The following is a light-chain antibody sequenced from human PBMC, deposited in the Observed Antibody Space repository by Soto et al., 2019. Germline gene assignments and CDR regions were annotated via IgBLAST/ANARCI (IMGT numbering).Light chain of an antibody. CDR2: LGS. CDR1: QSLLHSNGYNY. CDR3: MQSLHTPRT. Sequence: DTVMTQSPLSLPVTPGEPASISCRSSQSLLHSNGYNYLDWYLQKPGQSPQLLIYLGSSRASGVXDXXSGSVSRTEFTLKISRVEAEDVGFYYCMQSLHTPRTFGQGTNVEIK. J-gene: IGKJ1*01. V-gene: IGKV2-28*01.